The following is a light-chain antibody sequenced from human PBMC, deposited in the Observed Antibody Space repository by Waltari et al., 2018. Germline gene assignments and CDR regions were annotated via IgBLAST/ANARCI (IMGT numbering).Light chain of an antibody. CDR2: DAN. CDR3: CSLVVSYTVV. J-gene: IGLJ2*01. V-gene: IGLV2-11*01. Sequence: QSALTQPRSVSGSPGQSVTVSCTGTSTNVGTYKYISWYQHHPGRAPKLLIFDANKRPSGVPDRFSGSKSDNTASLTISWLRPEDEAYYYCCSLVVSYTVVFGGGTKVTVL. CDR1: STNVGTYKY.